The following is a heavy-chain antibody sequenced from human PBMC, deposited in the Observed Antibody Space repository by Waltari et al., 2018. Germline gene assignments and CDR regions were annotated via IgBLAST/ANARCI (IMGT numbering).Heavy chain of an antibody. CDR2: ISSDGSGA. CDR1: GFTFSSYW. CDR3: ARARYCSGGSCYYFDY. J-gene: IGHJ4*02. Sequence: EVQLVESGGGLVQPGGSLRLSCAASGFTFSSYWMHWVRQAPGKGLVWGSRISSDGSGASYADSGKGRFTISRDNAKNTLYLQMNSLRAEDTAVYYCARARYCSGGSCYYFDYWGQGTLVTVSS. V-gene: IGHV3-74*01. D-gene: IGHD2-15*01.